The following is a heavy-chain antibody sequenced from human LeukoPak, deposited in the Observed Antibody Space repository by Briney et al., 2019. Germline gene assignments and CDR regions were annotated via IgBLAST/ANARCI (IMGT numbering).Heavy chain of an antibody. D-gene: IGHD3-10*01. CDR2: INPNSGGT. J-gene: IGHJ6*02. V-gene: IGHV1-2*02. CDR1: GYTFTGYY. CDR3: ARDCGSGSDYYYGMDV. Sequence: ASVKVSCKASGYTFTGYYMHWVRQAPGQGLEWMGWINPNSGGTNYAQKFQGRVTMTRDTSISTAYMELSRLRSDDTAVYYCARDCGSGSDYYYGMDVWGQGTTVTVSS.